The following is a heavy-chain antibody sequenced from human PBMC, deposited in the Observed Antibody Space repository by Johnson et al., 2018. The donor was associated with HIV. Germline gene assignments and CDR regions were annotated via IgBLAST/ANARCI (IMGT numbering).Heavy chain of an antibody. Sequence: QVQLVESGGGVVQAGRSLRLSCAESGFTFSSYAMHWVRQAPGKGLEWVAVVSYDGTNKYYADSVKGRFTNSRDNSKNTLYLEMNSLRAEDTAVYYCASGAYYDFWSGLAHAFDIWGQGTMVTVSS. CDR3: ASGAYYDFWSGLAHAFDI. V-gene: IGHV3-30*04. D-gene: IGHD3-3*01. CDR2: VSYDGTNK. J-gene: IGHJ3*02. CDR1: GFTFSSYA.